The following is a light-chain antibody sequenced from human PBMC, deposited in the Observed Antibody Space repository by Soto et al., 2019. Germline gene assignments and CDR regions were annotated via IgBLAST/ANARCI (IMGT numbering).Light chain of an antibody. V-gene: IGKV3-15*01. CDR1: QSVNSN. Sequence: DIVMTQSPATLSVSLGERATLSCRASQSVNSNLAWYRQKPGQAPRLLISDASTRATGVPARFSGSGSGTEFTLTISSLQSEDSGIYYCQQYNFWPPLTFGRGTKVEIK. CDR3: QQYNFWPPLT. CDR2: DAS. J-gene: IGKJ4*01.